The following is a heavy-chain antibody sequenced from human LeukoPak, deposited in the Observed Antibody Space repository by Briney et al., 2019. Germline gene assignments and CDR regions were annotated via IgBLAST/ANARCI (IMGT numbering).Heavy chain of an antibody. V-gene: IGHV1-2*02. CDR1: GYTLTGYY. CDR2: INPNSGGA. Sequence: ASVKVSCKAFGYTLTGYYMHWVRQAPGQGLEWMGWINPNSGGANYAQKFQGRVTMTRDTSISTVYMELSSLRSDDTAVYYCARDQYDDTAGGAFDLWGQGTMVTVSS. J-gene: IGHJ3*01. CDR3: ARDQYDDTAGGAFDL. D-gene: IGHD3-9*01.